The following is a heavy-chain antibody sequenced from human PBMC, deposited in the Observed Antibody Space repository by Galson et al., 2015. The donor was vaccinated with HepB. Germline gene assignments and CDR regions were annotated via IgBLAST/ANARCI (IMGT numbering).Heavy chain of an antibody. CDR2: INPNSGGT. CDR1: GYTFTGYH. V-gene: IGHV1-2*06. D-gene: IGHD3-10*01. Sequence: SVKVSCKASGYTFTGYHMQWVRQAPGQGLECMGRINPNSGGTYYAQKFQGRVTMTGDTSINTAYMELSGLRSDDTAVYYCASGSGSYSYRPFDYWGQGTLVTVSS. CDR3: ASGSGSYSYRPFDY. J-gene: IGHJ4*02.